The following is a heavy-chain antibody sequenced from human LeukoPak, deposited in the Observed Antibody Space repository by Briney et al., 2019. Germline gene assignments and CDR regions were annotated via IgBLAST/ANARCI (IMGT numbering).Heavy chain of an antibody. CDR2: IYTSGST. J-gene: IGHJ4*02. Sequence: SETLSLTCTVSGDSISSGSYYWSWIRQPAGKGLEWIGRIYTSGSTNYNPSLKSRVTISVDTSKNQFSLKLSSVTAADTAMYYCARGRVEMATIDFDYWGQGALVTVSS. CDR1: GDSISSGSYY. V-gene: IGHV4-61*02. CDR3: ARGRVEMATIDFDY. D-gene: IGHD5-24*01.